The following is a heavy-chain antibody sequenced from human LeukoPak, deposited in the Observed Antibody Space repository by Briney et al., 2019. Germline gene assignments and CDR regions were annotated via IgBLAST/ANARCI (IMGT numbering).Heavy chain of an antibody. J-gene: IGHJ4*02. Sequence: GESLKISCKCSGYRFSTYWIGWVRQTPGKGLGWMGIIYPGDPDTTYRPSFQDQAINSAHKSISTSYFQWRDLKASHTAIHYCARIASFWSGYVAYGGQGTLVTVPS. CDR2: IYPGDPDT. D-gene: IGHD3-3*01. CDR3: ARIASFWSGYVAY. CDR1: GYRFSTYW. V-gene: IGHV5-51*01.